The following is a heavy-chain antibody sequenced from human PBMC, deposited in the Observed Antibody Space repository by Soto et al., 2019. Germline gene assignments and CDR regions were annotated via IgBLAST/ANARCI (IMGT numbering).Heavy chain of an antibody. D-gene: IGHD3-22*01. Sequence: SVKVSCKASGGTFSSYAISWVRQAPGQGLEWMGGIIPIFGTANYAQKFQGRVTITADESTSTAYMELSSLRSEDTAVYYCARDESSGYYTHYYYYGMDVWGQGATVTVSS. J-gene: IGHJ6*02. V-gene: IGHV1-69*13. CDR3: ARDESSGYYTHYYYYGMDV. CDR2: IIPIFGTA. CDR1: GGTFSSYA.